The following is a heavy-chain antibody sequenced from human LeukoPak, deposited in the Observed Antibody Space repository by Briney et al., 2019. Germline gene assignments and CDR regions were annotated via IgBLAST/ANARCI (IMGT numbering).Heavy chain of an antibody. V-gene: IGHV3-23*01. D-gene: IGHD2-2*01. J-gene: IGHJ4*02. CDR3: AKDHSTTWLGSFNY. CDR2: IRDGDGRT. Sequence: GGSLRLSCAASGFTFYDYAMSWARQPPGKGLEWVSLIRDGDGRTHYADSVKGRFTISRDNSKKMVYLQMNGLRADDTAVYYCAKDHSTTWLGSFNYWGQGTLVTVSS. CDR1: GFTFYDYA.